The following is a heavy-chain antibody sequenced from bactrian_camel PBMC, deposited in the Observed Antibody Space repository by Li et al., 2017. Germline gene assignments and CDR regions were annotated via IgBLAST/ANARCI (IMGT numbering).Heavy chain of an antibody. J-gene: IGHJ4*01. CDR1: GDTTSHGC. CDR3: AADFRERGNYGGYCSDRSD. D-gene: IGHD3*01. CDR2: IDNEGTT. V-gene: IGHV3S53*01. Sequence: HVQLVESGGGSVQAGGSLRLSCAASGDTTSHGCMAWFRQVPRKAREEVATIDNEGTTTYANSVKGRFTISKDNAKDTLYLQMDSLKSEDTAMYYCAADFRERGNYGGYCSDRSDWGQGTQVTVS.